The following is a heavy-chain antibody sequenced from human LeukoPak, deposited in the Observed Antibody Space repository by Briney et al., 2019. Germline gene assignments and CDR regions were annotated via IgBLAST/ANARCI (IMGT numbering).Heavy chain of an antibody. CDR1: GGSFSGYY. CDR3: ARRNAFDI. CDR2: INHSGST. V-gene: IGHV4-34*01. Sequence: SETLSLTCAVYGGSFSGYYWSWIRQPPGKGLEWIGEINHSGSTNYNPSLKSRVTISVDTSKNQFSLKLSSVTAADTAVYYCARRNAFDIWGQGTMVTVSS. J-gene: IGHJ3*02.